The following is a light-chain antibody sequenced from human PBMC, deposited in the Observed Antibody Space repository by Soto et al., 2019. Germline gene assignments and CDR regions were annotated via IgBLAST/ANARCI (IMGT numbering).Light chain of an antibody. Sequence: EIVMTQSPATLSVSPGESATLSCRASQSVSSNLAWYQQKPGQAPRLLIYGASTRATGIPARFSGSGSGTEFTLTISSLQSEDIAVYYCQQYNNWSPSLTFGGGTKVEIK. CDR1: QSVSSN. V-gene: IGKV3-15*01. CDR2: GAS. J-gene: IGKJ4*01. CDR3: QQYNNWSPSLT.